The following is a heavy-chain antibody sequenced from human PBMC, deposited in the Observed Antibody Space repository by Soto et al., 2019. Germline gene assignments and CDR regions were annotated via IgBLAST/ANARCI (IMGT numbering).Heavy chain of an antibody. CDR1: GYTFSGFD. Sequence: QAHLEQSGAEVKRPGASVKVSCKASGYTFSGFDINWLRQASGQGHEWMGWMNAKSGDTFFAQRFQGKFNMTWDTSLSTAYIEVGSPTSYDTVMYYGALGNAFTAAGVDVWGRGTTVAFSS. D-gene: IGHD2-21*02. CDR2: MNAKSGDT. V-gene: IGHV1-8*01. J-gene: IGHJ6*04. CDR3: ALGNAFTAAGVDV.